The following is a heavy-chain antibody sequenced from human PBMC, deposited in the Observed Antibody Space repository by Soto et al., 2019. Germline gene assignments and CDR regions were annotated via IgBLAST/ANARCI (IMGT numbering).Heavy chain of an antibody. Sequence: PSETLSLTCTVSGGSISSYYWSWIRQPPGKGLEWIGYIYYSGSTNYNPSLKSRVTISVDTSKNQFSLKLSSVTAAETAVYYCARWRRSSSGWYGNWFDTWGQGTLVTVS. J-gene: IGHJ5*02. V-gene: IGHV4-59*01. CDR1: GGSISSYY. CDR3: ARWRRSSSGWYGNWFDT. D-gene: IGHD6-19*01. CDR2: IYYSGST.